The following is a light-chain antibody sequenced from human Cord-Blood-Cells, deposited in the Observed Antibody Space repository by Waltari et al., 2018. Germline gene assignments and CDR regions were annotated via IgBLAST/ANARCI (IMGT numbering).Light chain of an antibody. Sequence: EIVLTQSPGTLSLSPGERATLSCRASQSVSSSYLAGYQQKPGQAPRRLSYGASSRATGIPDRFSGSGSGTDFTLTISRLEPEDFAVYYCQQYGSSPLTFGGGTKVEIK. CDR3: QQYGSSPLT. CDR2: GAS. CDR1: QSVSSSY. V-gene: IGKV3-20*01. J-gene: IGKJ4*01.